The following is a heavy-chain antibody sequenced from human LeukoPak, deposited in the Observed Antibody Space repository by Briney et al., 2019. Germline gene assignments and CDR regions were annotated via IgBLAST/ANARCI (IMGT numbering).Heavy chain of an antibody. D-gene: IGHD2-15*01. CDR1: GYTFSNYA. CDR2: IDGPTYRT. J-gene: IGHJ4*02. V-gene: IGHV3-23*01. Sequence: GESLRHSCAASGYTFSNYAMSWVRQAPGKGLEWVSTIDGPTYRTHYADSVMGRFTISRDNSKNTLYLQMNSLRVEDTAVYFCTTWVAAHFDFWGQGTLVTVSS. CDR3: TTWVAAHFDF.